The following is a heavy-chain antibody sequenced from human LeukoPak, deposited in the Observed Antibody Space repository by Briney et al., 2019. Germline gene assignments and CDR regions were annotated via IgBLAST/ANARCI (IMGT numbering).Heavy chain of an antibody. V-gene: IGHV4-34*01. D-gene: IGHD2-15*01. CDR1: GGSFSGYY. CDR3: ARDCSGGSCYPREIDH. J-gene: IGHJ4*02. Sequence: SETLSLTCAVYGGSFSGYYWSWIRQPPGKGLEWIGEINHSGSTNYNPSLKSRVTISVDTSKNQFSLKLSSVTAADTAVYYCARDCSGGSCYPREIDHWGQGTLVTVSS. CDR2: INHSGST.